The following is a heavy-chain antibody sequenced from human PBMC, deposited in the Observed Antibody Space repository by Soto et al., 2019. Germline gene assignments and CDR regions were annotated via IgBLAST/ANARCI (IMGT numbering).Heavy chain of an antibody. J-gene: IGHJ3*02. CDR2: IYHSGST. CDR3: ARSPSSSWYGGGAFDI. Sequence: SETLSLTCTVSGGSTSSSNWWSWVRQPPGKGLEWIGEIYHSGSTNYNPSLQSRVTTSVDKSENQFSLKMRSVTAADTAVYYCARSPSSSWYGGGAFDIWGQGQWSPSPQ. V-gene: IGHV4-4*02. D-gene: IGHD6-13*01. CDR1: GGSTSSSNW.